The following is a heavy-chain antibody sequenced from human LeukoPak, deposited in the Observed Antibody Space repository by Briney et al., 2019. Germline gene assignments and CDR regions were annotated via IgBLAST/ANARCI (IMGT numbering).Heavy chain of an antibody. CDR3: ARGGDTYYDFWSGYPTLFDY. CDR1: GGSISSSSYY. V-gene: IGHV4-39*01. D-gene: IGHD3-3*01. Sequence: PSETLSLTCTVSGGSISSSSYYWGWIRQPPGKVLEWIGSIYYSGSTYYNPSLKSRVTISVDTSKNQFSLKLSSVTAADTAVYYCARGGDTYYDFWSGYPTLFDYWGQGTLVTVSS. CDR2: IYYSGST. J-gene: IGHJ4*02.